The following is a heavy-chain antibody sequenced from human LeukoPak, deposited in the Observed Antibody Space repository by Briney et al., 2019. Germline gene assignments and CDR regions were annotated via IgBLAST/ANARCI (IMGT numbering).Heavy chain of an antibody. V-gene: IGHV3-21*01. D-gene: IGHD3-9*01. CDR2: ISRDSITI. J-gene: IGHJ4*02. Sequence: GGSLRLSCAASEFSVGSNYMTWVRQAPGKWLEWVSSISRDSITIYYADSVKGRFTISRDNAKNSLYLQMNSLRAEDAAMYYCARVRDDTKEGYPDYWGQGALVTVSS. CDR3: ARVRDDTKEGYPDY. CDR1: EFSVGSNY.